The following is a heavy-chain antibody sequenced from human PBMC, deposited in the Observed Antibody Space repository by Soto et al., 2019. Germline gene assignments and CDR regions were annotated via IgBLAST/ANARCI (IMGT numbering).Heavy chain of an antibody. V-gene: IGHV3-48*02. D-gene: IGHD1-1*01. CDR3: ATLQLGREEVFDS. CDR2: ISETSIAI. J-gene: IGHJ4*02. Sequence: EVQLVESGGGLVQPGGSLRLSCAASGFTFKTYSMNWVRQAPGKGLEWVSYISETSIAIYYRDSVKGRFTISRDNDKNTLYLQMNSLRDEDTAVYYCATLQLGREEVFDSWGQGTLVTVSS. CDR1: GFTFKTYS.